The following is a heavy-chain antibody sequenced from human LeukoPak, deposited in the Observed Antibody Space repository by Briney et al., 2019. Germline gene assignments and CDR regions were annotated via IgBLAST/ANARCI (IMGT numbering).Heavy chain of an antibody. Sequence: GGSLRLSCVASEFTFSSHAMSWVRQAPGKGLEWVANIKQDGSEKYYVDSVKGRFTISRDNAKNSLYLQVNSLRAEDTAVYYCARGGGTTVTTANFDYWGQGTLVTVSS. CDR1: EFTFSSHA. CDR2: IKQDGSEK. CDR3: ARGGGTTVTTANFDY. D-gene: IGHD4-17*01. V-gene: IGHV3-7*01. J-gene: IGHJ4*02.